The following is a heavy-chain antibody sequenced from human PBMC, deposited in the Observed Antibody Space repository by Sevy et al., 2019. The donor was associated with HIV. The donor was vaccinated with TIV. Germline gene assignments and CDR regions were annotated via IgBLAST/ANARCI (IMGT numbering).Heavy chain of an antibody. V-gene: IGHV3-11*01. CDR3: ARWGEQVVPGFDC. J-gene: IGHJ4*02. CDR1: GFKVTDYY. Sequence: GGSLRLSCAASGFKVTDYYMNWIRQAPGKGLEWVSYISNSGTNIYYADSVGGRFTISREIAKNSLSLQMNSLRVEDTAGYYCARWGEQVVPGFDCWGPGTLVTVSS. CDR2: ISNSGTNI. D-gene: IGHD6-13*01.